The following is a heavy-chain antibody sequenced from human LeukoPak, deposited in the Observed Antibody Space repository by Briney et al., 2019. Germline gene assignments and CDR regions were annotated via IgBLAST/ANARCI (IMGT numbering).Heavy chain of an antibody. Sequence: PGGSLRLSCAASGFTFNSYTMNWVRQAPGKGLEWISYIRRTGTTIYYADSVKDRFTISIANAKKSLYLQMNSPRSEDTGLYFCATDLGSGDHGLLVWGQGTLLTVSS. CDR1: GFTFNSYT. V-gene: IGHV3-48*01. CDR3: ATDLGSGDHGLLV. J-gene: IGHJ4*02. CDR2: IRRTGTTI. D-gene: IGHD2-21*02.